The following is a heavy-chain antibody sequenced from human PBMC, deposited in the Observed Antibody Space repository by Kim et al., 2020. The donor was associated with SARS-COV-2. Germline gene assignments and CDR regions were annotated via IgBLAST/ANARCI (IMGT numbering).Heavy chain of an antibody. D-gene: IGHD6-19*01. CDR3: AKDHPASHSSGWSVTLYY. V-gene: IGHV3-30*02. Sequence: KGRFTISRDNSKNTLYLQMNSLRAEDTAVYYCAKDHPASHSSGWSVTLYYWGQGTLVTVSS. J-gene: IGHJ4*02.